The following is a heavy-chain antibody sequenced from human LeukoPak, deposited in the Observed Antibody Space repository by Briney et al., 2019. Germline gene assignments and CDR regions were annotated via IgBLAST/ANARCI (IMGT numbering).Heavy chain of an antibody. V-gene: IGHV1-18*01. CDR3: ARLLRRDSSGHDAFDI. CDR2: ISAYNGNT. Sequence: ASVKVSCKASGYTFTSYGISWVRQAPGQGLEWMGWISAYNGNTNYAQKLQGRVTMTTDTSTSTAYMELRSLRSDDTAVYYCARLLRRDSSGHDAFDIWGQGTMVTVSS. J-gene: IGHJ3*02. D-gene: IGHD3-22*01. CDR1: GYTFTSYG.